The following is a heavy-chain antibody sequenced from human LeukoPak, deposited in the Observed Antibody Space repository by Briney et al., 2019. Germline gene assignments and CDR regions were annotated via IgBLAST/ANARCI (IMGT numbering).Heavy chain of an antibody. Sequence: ASLKVSCKPSGYSFTRNGISWVRQAPGQGLEWMAWISANSGNTNYAQNFQDRVTLTTDTSTSTAYMELRSLRSDDTAVYYCARDVNYAFDYWGQGTLVTVSS. CDR3: ARDVNYAFDY. D-gene: IGHD3-16*01. J-gene: IGHJ4*02. V-gene: IGHV1-18*01. CDR2: ISANSGNT. CDR1: GYSFTRNG.